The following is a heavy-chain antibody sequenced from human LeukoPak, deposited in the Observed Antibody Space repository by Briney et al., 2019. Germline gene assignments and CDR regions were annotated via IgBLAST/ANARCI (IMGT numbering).Heavy chain of an antibody. D-gene: IGHD2-2*01. CDR2: IIPIFGTA. CDR3: ARSPPYCSSTSCYAPPFDY. J-gene: IGHJ4*02. CDR1: GGTFSSYA. Sequence: GASVTVSCKASGGTFSSYAISWVRQAPGPGLELMGGIIPIFGTANYAQKFQGRVTITADESTSTAYMELSSLRSEDTAVYYCARSPPYCSSTSCYAPPFDYWGQGTLVTVSS. V-gene: IGHV1-69*01.